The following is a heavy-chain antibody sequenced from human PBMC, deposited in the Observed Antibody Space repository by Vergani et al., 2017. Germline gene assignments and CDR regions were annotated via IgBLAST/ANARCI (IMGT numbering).Heavy chain of an antibody. V-gene: IGHV3-7*03. CDR1: GFTFSSYW. J-gene: IGHJ4*02. CDR3: ASERWLQN. D-gene: IGHD5-24*01. CDR2: IKQDGSEK. Sequence: EVQLVESGGGLVQPGGSLRLSCAASGFTFSSYWMSWVRRAPGQGLEWVANIKQDGSEKYYVDSVKGRFTISRDNAKNSLYLQMNSLRAEDTAGYYCASERWLQNWGQGSLVTVSS.